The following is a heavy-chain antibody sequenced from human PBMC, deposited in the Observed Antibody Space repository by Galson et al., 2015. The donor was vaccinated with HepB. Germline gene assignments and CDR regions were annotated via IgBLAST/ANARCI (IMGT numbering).Heavy chain of an antibody. J-gene: IGHJ5*02. D-gene: IGHD3-22*01. V-gene: IGHV1-18*04. Sequence: SVKVSCKASGYTFTSYGISWVRQAPGQGLEWMGWISAYNGNTNYAQKLQGRVTMTTDTSTSTAYMELRSLRSDDTAVYYCARDRLGDPFYDSSGYYDRWNWFDPWGQGTLVTVSS. CDR2: ISAYNGNT. CDR1: GYTFTSYG. CDR3: ARDRLGDPFYDSSGYYDRWNWFDP.